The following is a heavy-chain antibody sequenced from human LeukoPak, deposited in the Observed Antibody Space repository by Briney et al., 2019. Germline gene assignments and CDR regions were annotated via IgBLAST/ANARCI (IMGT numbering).Heavy chain of an antibody. CDR3: ARHGRHTYIDY. J-gene: IGHJ4*02. CDR2: IYYSGST. D-gene: IGHD1-26*01. Sequence: PSETLSLTCTVSGGSIGSYYWTWIRQPPGKGLEWIGYIYYSGSTNYKPSLESRVTISVDTSKNQFSLNLTSVTAADTAVYYCARHGRHTYIDYWGQGTLVTASS. CDR1: GGSIGSYY. V-gene: IGHV4-59*08.